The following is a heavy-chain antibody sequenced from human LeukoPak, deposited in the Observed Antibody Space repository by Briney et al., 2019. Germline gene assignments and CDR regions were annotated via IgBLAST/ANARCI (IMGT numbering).Heavy chain of an antibody. V-gene: IGHV3-21*01. CDR2: ISSSSTHI. CDR3: ARASLGATYFDY. D-gene: IGHD1-26*01. J-gene: IGHJ4*02. CDR1: GFTFSAYS. Sequence: GGSLRLSCAASGFTFSAYSMNWVRQAPGKGLEWVPSISSSSTHIFYADSLKGRFTISRDNAKNSLYLQMNSLRAEDTAVYCCARASLGATYFDYWGQGTLVTVSS.